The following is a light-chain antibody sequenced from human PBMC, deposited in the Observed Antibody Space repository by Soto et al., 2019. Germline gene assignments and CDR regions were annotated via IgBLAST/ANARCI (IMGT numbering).Light chain of an antibody. Sequence: EIVMTHSPATLSMSPCERATLSCRASQSVSSNLAWYQQKPGQAPRLLMYGASTRATGIPARFSGSGSGTEFTLTITSLQPEDFAVYYCQQYNYLITFGQGTRLEIK. CDR2: GAS. CDR1: QSVSSN. CDR3: QQYNYLIT. J-gene: IGKJ5*01. V-gene: IGKV3-15*01.